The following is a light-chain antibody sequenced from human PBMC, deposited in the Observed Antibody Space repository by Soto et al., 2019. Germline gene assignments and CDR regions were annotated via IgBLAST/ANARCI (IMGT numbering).Light chain of an antibody. CDR3: QKYTNVPA. J-gene: IGKJ4*01. CDR2: AAS. V-gene: IGKV1-27*01. CDR1: QGISNY. Sequence: EIQMTQSPSSLSASVGDRVTITCRASQGISNYLAWYQQIPGKVPKLLISAASTLQSGVPSRFSGSGSGTDFTITSSSLQPEYVATYYCQKYTNVPAFGGGTKVEIK.